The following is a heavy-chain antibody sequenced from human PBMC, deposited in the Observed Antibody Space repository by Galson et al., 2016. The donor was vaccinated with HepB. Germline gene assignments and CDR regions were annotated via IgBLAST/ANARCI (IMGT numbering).Heavy chain of an antibody. Sequence: TLSLTCAVSGGSISSTTWWSWVRQPPGKGLEWIGEISHSGSTNYNPSLKSRVIISVDKSKNQFSLNVNSVTAADTAVYYCARDPGGSSGYGMDFWGQGTTVTVSS. D-gene: IGHD6-13*01. CDR3: ARDPGGSSGYGMDF. J-gene: IGHJ6*02. CDR1: GGSISSTTW. CDR2: ISHSGST. V-gene: IGHV4-4*02.